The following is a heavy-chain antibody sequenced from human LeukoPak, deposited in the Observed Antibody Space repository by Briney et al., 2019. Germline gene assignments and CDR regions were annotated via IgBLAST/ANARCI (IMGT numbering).Heavy chain of an antibody. V-gene: IGHV3-30*02. CDR2: IRDDGSKK. J-gene: IGHJ4*02. CDR3: AKVGHSAEYYYDSSPVDY. CDR1: GFTFSSYW. D-gene: IGHD3-22*01. Sequence: PGGSLRLSCAASGFTFSSYWMHWVRQAPGKGLEWVAFIRDDGSKKYYADSVKGRFTISRDKSKNTLYLQMNSLRAEDTAVYYCAKVGHSAEYYYDSSPVDYWGQGTLVTVSS.